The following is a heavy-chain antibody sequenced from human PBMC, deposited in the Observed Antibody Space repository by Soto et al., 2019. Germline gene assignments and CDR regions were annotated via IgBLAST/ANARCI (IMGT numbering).Heavy chain of an antibody. D-gene: IGHD3-22*01. Sequence: VRQAPGKGLEWVSVIYSGGSTYYADSLKGRFTISRDNSKNTLYLQMNSLRAEDTAVYYCARGVPYYYDSSGYPSPRFYFDYWGQGTLVTVSS. V-gene: IGHV3-66*01. J-gene: IGHJ4*02. CDR3: ARGVPYYYDSSGYPSPRFYFDY. CDR2: IYSGGST.